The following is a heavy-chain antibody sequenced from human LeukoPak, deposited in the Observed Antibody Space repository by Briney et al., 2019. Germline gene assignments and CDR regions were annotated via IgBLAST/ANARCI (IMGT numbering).Heavy chain of an antibody. J-gene: IGHJ6*02. CDR3: ARHELGYCSGGSCYQTYYYYGMDV. V-gene: IGHV4-34*01. Sequence: PSETLPLTCAVYGGSFSGYYWSWIRQPPGKGLEWIGEINHSGSTNYNPSLKSRVTISVDTSKNQFSLKLSSVTAADTAVYYCARHELGYCSGGSCYQTYYYYGMDVWGQGTTVTVSS. CDR1: GGSFSGYY. CDR2: INHSGST. D-gene: IGHD2-15*01.